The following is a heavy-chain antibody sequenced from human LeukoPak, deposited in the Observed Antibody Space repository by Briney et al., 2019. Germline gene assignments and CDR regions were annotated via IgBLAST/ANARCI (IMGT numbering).Heavy chain of an antibody. V-gene: IGHV4-38-2*02. CDR2: VFRSGST. CDR3: ARAKRLPGGGFDY. D-gene: IGHD3-16*01. CDR1: DYSVTSAYY. Sequence: SETLSLTCTVSDYSVTSAYYWGWIRQSPGKGLEWIGSVFRSGSTYYNPSLKSRVTISLDTSKNQFSLKLSSVTAADTAMYYCARAKRLPGGGFDYWGQGTLVTVSS. J-gene: IGHJ4*02.